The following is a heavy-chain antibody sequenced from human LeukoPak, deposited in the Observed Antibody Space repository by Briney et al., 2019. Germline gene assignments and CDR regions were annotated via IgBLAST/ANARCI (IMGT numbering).Heavy chain of an antibody. V-gene: IGHV3-9*01. J-gene: IGHJ4*02. CDR3: AKDMVAVAGYIDY. CDR1: GFTFDDCA. CDR2: ISWNSGSI. Sequence: GGSLRLSCAASGFTFDDCAMHWVRQAPGKGLEWVSGISWNSGSIGYADSVKGRFTISRDNAKNSLYLQMNSLRAEDTALYYCAKDMVAVAGYIDYWGQGTLVTVSS. D-gene: IGHD6-19*01.